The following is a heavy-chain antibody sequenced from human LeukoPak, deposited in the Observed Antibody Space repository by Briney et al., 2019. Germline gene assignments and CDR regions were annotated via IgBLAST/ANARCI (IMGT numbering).Heavy chain of an antibody. CDR1: GYTFTGYY. D-gene: IGHD6-19*01. J-gene: IGHJ6*02. CDR2: INPNSGGT. V-gene: IGHV1-2*02. CDR3: ARLVAGTETYYGMDV. Sequence: GASVKVSCTASGYTFTGYYMHWVRQAPGQGLEWMGWINPNSGGTNYAQKFQGRVTMTRDTSISTAYMELSRLRSDDTAVYYCARLVAGTETYYGMDVWGQGTTVTVS.